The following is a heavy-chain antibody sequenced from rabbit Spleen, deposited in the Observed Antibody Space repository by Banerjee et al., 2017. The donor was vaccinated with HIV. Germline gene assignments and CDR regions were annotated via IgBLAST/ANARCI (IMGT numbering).Heavy chain of an antibody. CDR2: IDVVKSSST. CDR1: GLDFSARYW. J-gene: IGHJ4*01. Sequence: QEQLEESGGDLVKPGASLTLTCKASGLDFSARYWICWVRQAPGTGLEWIACIDVVKSSSTYYANWAKGRFTISKTSSTTVTLQMTSLTAADTATYFCARDLDGVIGWNFGWWGPGTLVTVS. D-gene: IGHD1-1*01. V-gene: IGHV1S45*01. CDR3: ARDLDGVIGWNFGW.